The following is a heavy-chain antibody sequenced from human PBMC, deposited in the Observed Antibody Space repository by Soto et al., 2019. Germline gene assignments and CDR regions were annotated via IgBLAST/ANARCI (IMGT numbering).Heavy chain of an antibody. D-gene: IGHD2-2*01. J-gene: IGHJ5*01. CDR1: GFTFSSYA. CDR2: ISGSGGST. V-gene: IGHV3-23*01. CDR3: ARDPSEGRVGNWFES. Sequence: GGSLRLSCAASGFTFSSYAMSWVRQAPGKGLEWVSAISGSGGSTYYADSVKGRFTTSRDNAENILYLEMYALRTEDTAVYYCARDPSEGRVGNWFESWGQGTLVTVSS.